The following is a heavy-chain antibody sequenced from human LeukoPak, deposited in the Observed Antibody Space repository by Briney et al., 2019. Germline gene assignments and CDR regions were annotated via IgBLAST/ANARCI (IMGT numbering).Heavy chain of an antibody. CDR3: TKVRYQLPRTFDY. D-gene: IGHD2-2*01. J-gene: IGHJ4*02. CDR2: IRYDGSNK. V-gene: IGHV3-30*02. Sequence: GGSLRLSCAASGFTFSSYGMHWVRQAPGKGLEWVAFIRYDGSNKYYADSVKGRFTISRDNSKNTLYLQMNSLRAEDTAVYYCTKVRYQLPRTFDYWGQGTLVTVPS. CDR1: GFTFSSYG.